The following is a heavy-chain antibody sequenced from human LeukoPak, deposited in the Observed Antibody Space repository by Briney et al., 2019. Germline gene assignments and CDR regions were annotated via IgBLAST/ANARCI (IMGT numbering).Heavy chain of an antibody. CDR3: ASLSTDYYSPFDY. CDR2: IYSGGST. V-gene: IGHV3-53*01. CDR1: GFTVSTNF. J-gene: IGHJ4*02. D-gene: IGHD3-22*01. Sequence: QPGGSLRLSCAASGFTVSTNFMSWVRQAPGKGLEWVSLIYSGGSTYYADSVKGRFTISRDNSKNTLYLQMNSLRAEDTAVYYCASLSTDYYSPFDYWGQGTLITVSS.